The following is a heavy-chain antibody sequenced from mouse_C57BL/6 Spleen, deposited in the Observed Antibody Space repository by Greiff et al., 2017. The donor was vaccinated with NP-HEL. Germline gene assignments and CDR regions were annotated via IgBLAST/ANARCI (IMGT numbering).Heavy chain of an antibody. CDR2: ISSGGSYT. J-gene: IGHJ2*01. D-gene: IGHD4-1*01. Sequence: EVKLMESGGDLVKPGGSLKLSCAASGFTFSSYGMSWVRQTPDKRLEWVATISSGGSYTYYPDSVKGRFTISRDNAKNTLYLQMSSLKSEDTAMYYCARGTGSDYFDYWGQGTTLTVSS. V-gene: IGHV5-6*02. CDR3: ARGTGSDYFDY. CDR1: GFTFSSYG.